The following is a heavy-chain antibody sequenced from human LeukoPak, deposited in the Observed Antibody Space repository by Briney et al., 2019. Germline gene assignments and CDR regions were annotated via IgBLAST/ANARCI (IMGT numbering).Heavy chain of an antibody. Sequence: GRSLRLSCAASGFTFSSYGMHWVRQAPGKGLEWVAVISYDGSNKYYADSVKGRFTISRDNSKNTLYLQMNSLRAEDTAVYYCAKDVGYDSSGYYSPHWGQGTLVTVSS. CDR1: GFTFSSYG. CDR2: ISYDGSNK. CDR3: AKDVGYDSSGYYSPH. V-gene: IGHV3-30*18. D-gene: IGHD3-22*01. J-gene: IGHJ1*01.